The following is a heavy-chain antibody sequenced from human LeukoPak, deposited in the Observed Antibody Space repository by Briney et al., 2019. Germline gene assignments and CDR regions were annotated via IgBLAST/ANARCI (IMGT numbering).Heavy chain of an antibody. D-gene: IGHD4-17*01. J-gene: IGHJ4*02. Sequence: SETLSLTCAVSGCSFSSGRYWGWIRPPPGKGLEWIGSVYHSGTTYYNPSLKSRLTISVDTSNNQFSLNLRSVTAADTAVYYCARSLSTAGIDFWGQGTLVTVSS. CDR1: GCSFSSGRY. V-gene: IGHV4-38-2*01. CDR2: VYHSGTT. CDR3: ARSLSTAGIDF.